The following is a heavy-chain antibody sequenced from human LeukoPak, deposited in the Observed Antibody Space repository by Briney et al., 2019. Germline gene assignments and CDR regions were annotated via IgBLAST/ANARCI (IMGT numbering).Heavy chain of an antibody. J-gene: IGHJ4*02. CDR3: AAVTPPDY. CDR2: ITGSGDST. D-gene: IGHD4-23*01. V-gene: IGHV3-23*01. Sequence: PGGSLRLSCAASGFTFSTYAMSWVRQAPGKGLEWVSAITGSGDSTYYADSVRGQFTISRDNSKNTLFLQMNTLRAEDTAVYYCAAVTPPDYWGQGTLVTVSS. CDR1: GFTFSTYA.